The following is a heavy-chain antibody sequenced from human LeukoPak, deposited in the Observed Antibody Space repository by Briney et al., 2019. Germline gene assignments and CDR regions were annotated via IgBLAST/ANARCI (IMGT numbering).Heavy chain of an antibody. Sequence: GGSLRLSCVASGFTFSDYWMSWVRQAPGKGLEWVANIKQDGSEKNYVDSVKGRSTISRDNAKNSLYLQLNSLRADDTAVYYCARDSRRVGATGGSDCWGQGTLVTVSS. CDR2: IKQDGSEK. V-gene: IGHV3-7*03. CDR1: GFTFSDYW. D-gene: IGHD1-26*01. CDR3: ARDSRRVGATGGSDC. J-gene: IGHJ4*02.